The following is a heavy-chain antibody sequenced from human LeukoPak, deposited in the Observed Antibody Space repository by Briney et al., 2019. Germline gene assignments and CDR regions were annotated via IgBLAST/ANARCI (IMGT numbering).Heavy chain of an antibody. V-gene: IGHV3-30-3*01. CDR3: ARAMVRGIPFDY. Sequence: GGSLRLSCAASGFAFSTYAMHWVRQAPGKGPQWMTVISNDGNTKYYADSVKGRFTISRGNSKSTLYLQINSLSAEDTAVYYCARAMVRGIPFDYWGQGTLVTVSS. J-gene: IGHJ4*02. D-gene: IGHD3-10*01. CDR1: GFAFSTYA. CDR2: ISNDGNTK.